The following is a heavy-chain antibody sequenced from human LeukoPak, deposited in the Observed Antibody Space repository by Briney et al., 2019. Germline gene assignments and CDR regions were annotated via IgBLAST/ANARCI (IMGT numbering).Heavy chain of an antibody. CDR1: GYSFTSYW. CDR3: ARTGYYDSRGCNDAFDI. Sequence: GESLKISCKGSGYSFTSYWIGWVHQMPGKGLEWVGIIYPGDSDTRYSPSFQGQVTISADKSISTAYLQWSSLKASDTAMYYCARTGYYDSRGCNDAFDIWGQGTMVTVSS. J-gene: IGHJ3*02. V-gene: IGHV5-51*07. CDR2: IYPGDSDT. D-gene: IGHD3-22*01.